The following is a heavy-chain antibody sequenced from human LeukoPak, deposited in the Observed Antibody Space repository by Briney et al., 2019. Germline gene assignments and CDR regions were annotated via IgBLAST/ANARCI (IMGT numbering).Heavy chain of an antibody. CDR2: IIPIFGTA. V-gene: IGHV1-69*05. CDR1: GGTFSSYA. CDR3: ARSAFPGHYYYYYMGV. D-gene: IGHD3-16*01. J-gene: IGHJ6*03. Sequence: ASVKVSCKASGGTFSSYAISWVRQAPGQGLEWMGGIIPIFGTANYAQKFQGRVTITTDESTSTAYMELSSLRSEDTAVYYCARSAFPGHYYYYYMGVWGKGTTVTVSS.